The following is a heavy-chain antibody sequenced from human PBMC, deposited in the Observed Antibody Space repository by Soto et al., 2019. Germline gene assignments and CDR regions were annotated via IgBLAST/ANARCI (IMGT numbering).Heavy chain of an antibody. D-gene: IGHD6-13*01. CDR1: GYTFTSYG. Sequence: QVQLVQSGAEVKKPGASVKVSCKASGYTFTSYGISWVRQAPGQGLEWMGWISAYNGNTNYAQKLQGRVTVTTDTSTSTACMELRSLTSDDTAVYYCARDSSNWSLWGHYWGQGTLVTVSS. CDR3: ARDSSNWSLWGHY. V-gene: IGHV1-18*01. CDR2: ISAYNGNT. J-gene: IGHJ4*02.